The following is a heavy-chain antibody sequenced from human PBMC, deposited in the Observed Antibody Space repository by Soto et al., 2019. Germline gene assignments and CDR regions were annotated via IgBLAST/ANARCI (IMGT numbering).Heavy chain of an antibody. CDR1: GFSLSTSGVG. CDR3: PHRAGLQGNWNGGYFDF. Sequence: QITLKESGPTRVKPTQTLTLTCTFSGFSLSTSGVGVGWIRQSPGKALERLALIYWDDDKRYSPSLKSRLTTTNDTYKNRVVLTMTDMDPVDTATYCWPHRAGLQGNWNGGYFDFWGQGALVTVSS. D-gene: IGHD1-1*01. J-gene: IGHJ4*02. CDR2: IYWDDDK. V-gene: IGHV2-5*02.